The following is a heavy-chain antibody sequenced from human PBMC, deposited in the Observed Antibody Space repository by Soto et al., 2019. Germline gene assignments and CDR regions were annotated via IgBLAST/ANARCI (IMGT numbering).Heavy chain of an antibody. CDR1: DDSMSDRY. V-gene: IGHV4-59*08. J-gene: IGHJ2*01. Sequence: QVRLQESGPGLVKPSETLSLTCTVFDDSMSDRYWGWLRQPPGKPLEWIGYIFYSGSTDYNPPLQSRVTISIDTSKNHFSLTLTSVTAADTAFYYCARRQEIADYYWSFDLWGRGTQVTVSA. CDR3: ARRQEIADYYWSFDL. D-gene: IGHD3-16*01. CDR2: IFYSGST.